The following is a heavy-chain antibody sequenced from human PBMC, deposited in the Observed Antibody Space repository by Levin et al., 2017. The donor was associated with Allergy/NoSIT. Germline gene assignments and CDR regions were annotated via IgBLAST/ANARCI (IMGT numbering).Heavy chain of an antibody. CDR1: GFTFSDYY. CDR2: ISSSGSTI. Sequence: TGESLKISCAASGFTFSDYYMSWIRQAPGKGLEWVSYISSSGSTIYYADSVKGRFTISRDNAKNSLYLQMNSLRAEDTAVYYCARDGDYGDYYYYYMDVWGKGTTVTVSS. CDR3: ARDGDYGDYYYYYMDV. J-gene: IGHJ6*03. V-gene: IGHV3-11*01. D-gene: IGHD4-17*01.